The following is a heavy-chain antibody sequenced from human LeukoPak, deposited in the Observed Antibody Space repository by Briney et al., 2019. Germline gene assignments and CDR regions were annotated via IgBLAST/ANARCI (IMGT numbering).Heavy chain of an antibody. V-gene: IGHV4-39*07. D-gene: IGHD3-22*01. CDR1: GGSISSSSYY. CDR2: IYYSGST. CDR3: AGDARKNYYDSSGYYLAPSDY. Sequence: SETLSLTCTVSGGSISSSSYYWGWIRQPPGKGLEWIGSIYYSGSTYYNPSLKSRVTISVDTSKNQFSLKLSSVTAADTAVYYCAGDARKNYYDSSGYYLAPSDYWGQGTLVTVSS. J-gene: IGHJ4*02.